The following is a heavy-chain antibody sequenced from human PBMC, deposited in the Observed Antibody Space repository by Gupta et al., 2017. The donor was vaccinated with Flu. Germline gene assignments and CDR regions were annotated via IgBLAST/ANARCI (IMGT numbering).Heavy chain of an antibody. J-gene: IGHJ4*02. CDR2: IRSKANSYAT. CDR3: THGYDILTGQM. CDR1: GFTFSGSA. D-gene: IGHD3-9*01. Sequence: VQLVDSGGGLAQPGGSLQLYCAASGFTFSGSAMHGVRQASGKGLEWVGRIRSKANSYATAYAASVKGRFTISRDDSKNTAYLQMNSLKTEDTAVYYCTHGYDILTGQMWGQGTLVTVSS. V-gene: IGHV3-73*02.